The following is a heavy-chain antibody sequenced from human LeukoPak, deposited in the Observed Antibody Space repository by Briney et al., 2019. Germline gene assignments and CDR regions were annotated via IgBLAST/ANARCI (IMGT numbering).Heavy chain of an antibody. CDR3: ARHYFLTTVVKFRADAFDI. J-gene: IGHJ3*02. CDR2: INHSGST. CDR1: GGSISSSSYY. D-gene: IGHD4-23*01. V-gene: IGHV4-39*01. Sequence: SETLSLTCTVSGGSISSSSYYWGWIRQPPGKGLEWIGEINHSGSTNYNPSRKSRVTISVDTYKNQFSLRLSSVTAADTAVYYCARHYFLTTVVKFRADAFDIWGQGTMVTVSS.